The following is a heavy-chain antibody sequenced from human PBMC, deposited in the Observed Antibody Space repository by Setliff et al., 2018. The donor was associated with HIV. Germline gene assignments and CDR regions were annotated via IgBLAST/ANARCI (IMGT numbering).Heavy chain of an antibody. Sequence: SETLSLTCTVYGGSISSSNFYWVWIRQSPGKGLEWIGSIYYTGTTNYNPSLKSRVTISVETSKVQFSLKLNSVTVVDTAVYFCARLKRDGTYFFDLWGQGTLVTVSS. CDR3: ARLKRDGTYFFDL. CDR2: IYYTGTT. D-gene: IGHD2-21*01. J-gene: IGHJ4*02. CDR1: GGSISSSNFY. V-gene: IGHV4-39*01.